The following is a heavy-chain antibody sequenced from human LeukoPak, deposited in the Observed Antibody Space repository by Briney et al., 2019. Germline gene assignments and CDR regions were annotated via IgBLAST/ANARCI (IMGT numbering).Heavy chain of an antibody. CDR1: GGSFSGYY. CDR3: ARHFSGYFQH. J-gene: IGHJ1*01. Sequence: SETLSLTCAVYGGSFSGYYWSWIRQPPGKGLEWIGYIYYSGSTNYNPSLKSRVTISVDTSKNQFSLKLSSVTAADTAVYYCARHFSGYFQHWGQGTLVTVSS. D-gene: IGHD2-15*01. CDR2: IYYSGST. V-gene: IGHV4-59*08.